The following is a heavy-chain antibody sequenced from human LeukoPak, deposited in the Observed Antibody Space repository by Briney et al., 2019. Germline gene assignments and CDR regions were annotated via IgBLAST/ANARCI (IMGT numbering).Heavy chain of an antibody. CDR2: ISGSGGST. J-gene: IGHJ4*02. CDR3: AKGDSYYYDSSGTNFDY. V-gene: IGHV3-23*01. D-gene: IGHD3-22*01. Sequence: PGGSLRLSCAASGFTFSDYYMSWVRQAPGKGLEWVSAISGSGGSTYYADSVKGRFTISRDNSKNTLYLQMNSLRAEDTAVYYCAKGDSYYYDSSGTNFDYWGQGTLVTVSS. CDR1: GFTFSDYY.